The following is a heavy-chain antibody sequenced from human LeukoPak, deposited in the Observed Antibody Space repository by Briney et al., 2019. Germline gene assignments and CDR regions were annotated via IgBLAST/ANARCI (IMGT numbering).Heavy chain of an antibody. D-gene: IGHD2-15*01. CDR3: ARLLRHCSGGSCYFSWFDP. CDR2: IYPGDSDT. Sequence: GESLKISCKASGYSFTNSWIGWVRQMPGKGLEWMGIIYPGDSDTTYGPSFQGQVTISADKSISTAYLQWSSLKASDTAMYYCARLLRHCSGGSCYFSWFDPWGQGTLATVSS. V-gene: IGHV5-51*01. J-gene: IGHJ5*02. CDR1: GYSFTNSW.